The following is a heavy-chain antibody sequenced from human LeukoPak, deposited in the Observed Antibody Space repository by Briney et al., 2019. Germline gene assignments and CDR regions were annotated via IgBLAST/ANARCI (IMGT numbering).Heavy chain of an antibody. Sequence: SVKVSCKAPEYTFTFIDYYMHWVRQAPGQGLEWMGGIIPIFGTANYAQKFQGRVTITTDESTSTAYMELSSLRSEDTAVYYCARGAGGSYYQWDYWGQGTLVTVSS. V-gene: IGHV1-69*05. D-gene: IGHD1-26*01. CDR1: EYTFTFIDYY. CDR3: ARGAGGSYYQWDY. CDR2: IIPIFGTA. J-gene: IGHJ4*02.